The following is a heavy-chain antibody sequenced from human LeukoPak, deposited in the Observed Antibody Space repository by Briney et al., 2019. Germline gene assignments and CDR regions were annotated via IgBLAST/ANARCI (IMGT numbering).Heavy chain of an antibody. D-gene: IGHD4-23*01. J-gene: IGHJ4*02. Sequence: GRSLRLSCAASGFTFSSYGMHWVRQAPGEGLEWVAVIWYDGSNKYYADSVKGRFTISRDNSKNTLYLQMNSLRAEDTAVYYCAKDRTGGNSYYFDYWGQGTLVTVSS. CDR3: AKDRTGGNSYYFDY. V-gene: IGHV3-33*06. CDR2: IWYDGSNK. CDR1: GFTFSSYG.